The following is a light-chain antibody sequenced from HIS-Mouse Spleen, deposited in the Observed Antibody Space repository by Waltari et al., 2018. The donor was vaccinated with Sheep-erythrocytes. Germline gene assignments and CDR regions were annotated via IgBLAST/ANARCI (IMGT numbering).Light chain of an antibody. Sequence: AIQMTQSPSSLSASVGDRVTITCRASQGIRNELVWYQQKPGKDPKLLIYAASSLQSGVPSRFSGSGSGTDFTLTISRLQPEDFATYYCQQANSFPITFGQGTRLEMK. V-gene: IGKV1-6*01. CDR3: QQANSFPIT. CDR1: QGIRNE. J-gene: IGKJ5*01. CDR2: AAS.